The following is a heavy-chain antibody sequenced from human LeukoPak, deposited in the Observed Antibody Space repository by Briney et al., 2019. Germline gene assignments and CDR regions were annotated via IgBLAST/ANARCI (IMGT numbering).Heavy chain of an antibody. CDR3: AKRPFNYYDSSGYYYFDY. CDR1: GFTFSNAW. CDR2: IKSKTDGGTT. Sequence: GGSLRLSCAASGFTFSNAWMNWVRQAPGKGLEWVGRIKSKTDGGTTDCAAPVKGRFTISRDDSKNTLYLQMNSLKTEDTAVYYCAKRPFNYYDSSGYYYFDYWGQGTLVTVSS. J-gene: IGHJ4*02. V-gene: IGHV3-15*07. D-gene: IGHD3-22*01.